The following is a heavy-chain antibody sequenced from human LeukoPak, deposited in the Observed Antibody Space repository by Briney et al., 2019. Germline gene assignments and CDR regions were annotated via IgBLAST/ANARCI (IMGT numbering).Heavy chain of an antibody. CDR3: VRLRRNSDRSGYYYYYDY. J-gene: IGHJ4*02. CDR1: GYTFSDFS. Sequence: GGSLRLSFAASGYTFSDFSVNWVRQAPGKGLEWDSSISVRSNYRYYADSVRGRFTISRDDARDSLFLQMNSLRAEDTAVYFCVRLRRNSDRSGYYYYYDYWGQGTLVTVSS. V-gene: IGHV3-21*01. CDR2: ISVRSNYR. D-gene: IGHD3-22*01.